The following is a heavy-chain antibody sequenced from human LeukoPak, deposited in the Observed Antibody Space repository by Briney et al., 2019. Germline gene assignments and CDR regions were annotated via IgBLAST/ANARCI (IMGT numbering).Heavy chain of an antibody. CDR1: GYTFTSCG. D-gene: IGHD4-17*01. J-gene: IGHJ5*02. V-gene: IGHV1-18*01. CDR3: ARETVTPNWFDP. Sequence: GASVKVSCKASGYTFTSCGISWVRQAPGQGLEWMGWISAYNGNTDYAQKLQGRVTMTTDTSTSTAYMELRSLRSDDTAVYYCARETVTPNWFDPWGQGTLVTVSS. CDR2: ISAYNGNT.